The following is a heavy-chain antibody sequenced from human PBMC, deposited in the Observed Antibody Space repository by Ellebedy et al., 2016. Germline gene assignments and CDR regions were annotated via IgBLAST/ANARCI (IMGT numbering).Heavy chain of an antibody. V-gene: IGHV1-46*01. CDR1: GHIFTGHF. D-gene: IGHD6-13*01. CDR3: ARDVSSEGY. Sequence: ASVKVSXXASGHIFTGHFVHWVRQAPGQGLEWMGVIQPSGGETTYARGFQGRVTMTRDTSTSTVHMELSSLRSEDTAVYYCARDVSSEGYWGQGTLVTVSS. CDR2: IQPSGGET. J-gene: IGHJ4*02.